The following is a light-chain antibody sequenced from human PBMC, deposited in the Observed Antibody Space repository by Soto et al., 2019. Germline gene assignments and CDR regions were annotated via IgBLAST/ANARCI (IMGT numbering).Light chain of an antibody. CDR2: EVT. J-gene: IGLJ1*01. CDR1: SSDFGGHNY. CDR3: SSYTVTATPYA. Sequence: QSALTQPASVSGSPGQSITISCTGSSSDFGGHNYVPWYQHHPVKAPSVMIHEVTKRPSAVSNRFAGSKSGNTASLPNSGHHAQDEAEHYCSSYTVTATPYALGTGTRSPS. V-gene: IGLV2-14*01.